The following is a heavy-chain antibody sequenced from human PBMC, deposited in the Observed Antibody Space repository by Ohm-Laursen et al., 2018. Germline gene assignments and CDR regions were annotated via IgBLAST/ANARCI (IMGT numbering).Heavy chain of an antibody. CDR3: AVGYFDSLIDY. Sequence: SDTLSLTCIVSGGSISSYYWSWIRQPAGKGLEWIGRIYTSGSTNYNPSLKSRVTMSVDTSKNQFSLKLSSVTAADTAVYYCAVGYFDSLIDYWGQGTLVTVSS. D-gene: IGHD3-9*01. CDR1: GGSISSYY. V-gene: IGHV4-4*07. J-gene: IGHJ4*02. CDR2: IYTSGST.